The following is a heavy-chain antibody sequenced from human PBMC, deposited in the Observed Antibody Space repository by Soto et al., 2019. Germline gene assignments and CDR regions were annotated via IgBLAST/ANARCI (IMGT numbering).Heavy chain of an antibody. CDR3: ARHDFYGSGSYYRKGFYYYFGLDV. CDR1: GGSISSTNYY. J-gene: IGHJ6*02. CDR2: IYYTGNT. D-gene: IGHD3-10*01. Sequence: QVQLQESGPGLVKTSEPLSLTCTVSGGSISSTNYYWGWIRQPPGKGLEWIGSIYYTGNTFYNPSLKSRVTLSADTSKNQFSLKVTSVTAADTAVYYCARHDFYGSGSYYRKGFYYYFGLDVWGQGTTVTVSS. V-gene: IGHV4-39*01.